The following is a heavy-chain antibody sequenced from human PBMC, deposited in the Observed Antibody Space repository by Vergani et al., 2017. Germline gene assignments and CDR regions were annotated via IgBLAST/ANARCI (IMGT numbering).Heavy chain of an antibody. D-gene: IGHD1-26*01. CDR3: ARNLVGATSVRLVVGDGMDV. V-gene: IGHV5-51*01. J-gene: IGHJ6*02. Sequence: VQLVQSGAEVKKPGSSVKVSCKGSGYSFTSYWIGWVRQMPGKGLEWMGIIYPGDSDTRYSPSFQGQVTISADKSISTAYLQWSSLKASDTAMYYCARNLVGATSVRLVVGDGMDVWGQGTTVTVSS. CDR1: GYSFTSYW. CDR2: IYPGDSDT.